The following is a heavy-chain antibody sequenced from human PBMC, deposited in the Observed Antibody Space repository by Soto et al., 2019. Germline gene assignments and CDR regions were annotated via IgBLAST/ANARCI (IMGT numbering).Heavy chain of an antibody. V-gene: IGHV3-30-3*01. CDR1: GFTFSDYA. D-gene: IGHD3-10*01. CDR3: ARDRTIYFYYAMDV. J-gene: IGHJ6*02. CDR2: ISYDGNNQ. Sequence: QVQLVESGGGVVQPGRSLRLSCAASGFTFSDYAIHWVRQAPGKGLEWVAVISYDGNNQYYADSVKGRFTISRDNSKNTLYLQLNSLGADDTAVYYCARDRTIYFYYAMDVWGQGTTVIVS.